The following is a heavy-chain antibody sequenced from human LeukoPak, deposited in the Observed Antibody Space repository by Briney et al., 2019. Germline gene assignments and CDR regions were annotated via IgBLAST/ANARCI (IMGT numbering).Heavy chain of an antibody. CDR1: GGSISSSSYY. J-gene: IGHJ4*02. CDR3: AGLLQLWLLSTEYYFDY. CDR2: IYYSGST. D-gene: IGHD5-18*01. V-gene: IGHV4-39*01. Sequence: KPSETLSLTCTVSGGSISSSSYYWGWIRQPPGKGLEWIGSIYYSGSTYYNQSLKSRVTISVDTSKNQFSLKLSSVTAADTAVYYCAGLLQLWLLSTEYYFDYWGQGTLVTVSS.